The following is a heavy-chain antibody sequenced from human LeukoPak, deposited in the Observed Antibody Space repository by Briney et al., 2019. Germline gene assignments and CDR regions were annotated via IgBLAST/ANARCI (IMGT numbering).Heavy chain of an antibody. V-gene: IGHV1-24*01. CDR2: FDPEDGET. CDR3: ARSLLRYFDWLLFQSYYYYYMDV. J-gene: IGHJ6*03. CDR1: GYTLTELS. D-gene: IGHD3-9*01. Sequence: ASVKVSCKVSGYTLTELSMHWVRQAPGKGLEWMGGFDPEDGETFYAQKFQGRVTMTEDTSTDTAYMELRSLRSDDTAVYYCARSLLRYFDWLLFQSYYYYYMDVWGKGTTVTISS.